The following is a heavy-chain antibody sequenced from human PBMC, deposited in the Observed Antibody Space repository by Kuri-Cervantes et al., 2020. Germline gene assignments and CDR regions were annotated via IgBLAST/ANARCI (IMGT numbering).Heavy chain of an antibody. J-gene: IGHJ4*02. CDR3: AKSSYDYYDSSGYHRPPDY. Sequence: GESLKISCAASGFTFSSYAMSWVRQAPGKGLEWVSAISGSGGSTYYADSVKGRFTISRDNSKNTLYLQMNSLRDEDTAVYYCAKSSYDYYDSSGYHRPPDYWGQGTLVTVSS. CDR1: GFTFSSYA. V-gene: IGHV3-23*01. D-gene: IGHD3-22*01. CDR2: ISGSGGST.